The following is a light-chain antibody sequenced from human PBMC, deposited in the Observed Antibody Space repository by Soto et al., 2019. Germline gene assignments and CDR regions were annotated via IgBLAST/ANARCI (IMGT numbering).Light chain of an antibody. Sequence: EIVLTQSPGTLSLSPGERATLSCRASQSVSSSYLAWYQQKPGQAPRLLIYGASSRATGILDRFSGSGSGKDFPLTISRLEPEDFSVYYCQQYGSSPYTFGQGTKLEIK. J-gene: IGKJ2*01. CDR2: GAS. CDR3: QQYGSSPYT. CDR1: QSVSSSY. V-gene: IGKV3-20*01.